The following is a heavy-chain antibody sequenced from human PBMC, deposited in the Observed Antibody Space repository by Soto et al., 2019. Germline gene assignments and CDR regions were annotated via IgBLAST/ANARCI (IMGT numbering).Heavy chain of an antibody. D-gene: IGHD3-10*01. CDR3: ARDLSITAEPFDC. CDR1: GFTFDHYG. J-gene: IGHJ4*02. Sequence: ESGGGVVRPGGSLRLSCTASGFTFDHYGMSWVRQGPGKGLEWVATINWDGTSIGYADSVKGRFTISRDNAKNSLYLQMNSLRAEDTASYYCARDLSITAEPFDCWGQGTLVTVSS. CDR2: INWDGTSI. V-gene: IGHV3-20*04.